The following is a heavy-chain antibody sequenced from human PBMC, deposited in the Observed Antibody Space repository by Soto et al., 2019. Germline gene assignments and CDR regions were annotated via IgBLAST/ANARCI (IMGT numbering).Heavy chain of an antibody. D-gene: IGHD2-15*01. CDR2: IYSGGST. J-gene: IGHJ4*02. CDR1: GFTVSSNY. CDR3: ASSPPWYRTGDY. V-gene: IGHV3-53*04. Sequence: EVQLVESGGGLVQPGGSLRLSCAASGFTVSSNYMSWVRQAPGKGLEWVSVIYSGGSTYYADSVKGRFTISRHNSKKTLYLQMNSLRAEDTAVYYCASSPPWYRTGDYWGQGTLVTVSS.